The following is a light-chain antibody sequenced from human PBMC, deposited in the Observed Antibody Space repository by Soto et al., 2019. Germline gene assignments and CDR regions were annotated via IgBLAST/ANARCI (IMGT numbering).Light chain of an antibody. V-gene: IGKV3-20*01. CDR3: QQYGSSPPYT. Sequence: EIVLTQSPGTLSLSPGERATLSCRASQSVNSRYLAWYQQRPGQAPSLLIYAASSRATGIPDRFSGSGSETDFTLTISRLEPEDFAVYYCQQYGSSPPYTFGQGTKLEIK. J-gene: IGKJ2*01. CDR2: AAS. CDR1: QSVNSRY.